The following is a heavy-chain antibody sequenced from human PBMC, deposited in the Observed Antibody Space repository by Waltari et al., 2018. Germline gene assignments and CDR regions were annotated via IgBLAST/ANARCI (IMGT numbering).Heavy chain of an antibody. D-gene: IGHD3-10*01. CDR1: GGSISSGSYY. CDR2: IYTSGST. Sequence: QVQLQESGPGLVKPSQTLSLPCTVSGGSISSGSYYWSWIRQPAGKGLGWIGRIYTSGSTNYNPSLKSRVTISVDTSKNQFSLKLSSVTAADTAVYYCARAVLVRGVIINYYYMDVWGKGTTVTVSS. CDR3: ARAVLVRGVIINYYYMDV. J-gene: IGHJ6*03. V-gene: IGHV4-61*02.